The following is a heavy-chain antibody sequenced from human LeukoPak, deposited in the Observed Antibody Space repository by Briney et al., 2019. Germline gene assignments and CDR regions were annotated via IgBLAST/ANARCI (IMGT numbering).Heavy chain of an antibody. D-gene: IGHD6-19*01. Sequence: ASVKISCKASGYTFTINAIHWVRQAPGQRLEWMGWINTGNGNTKYSQKFQGRVTLTRDTSASTAYMELSSLRSEDTAVYYCARARGIAVAWGQGTLVTVSS. J-gene: IGHJ5*02. CDR1: GYTFTINA. V-gene: IGHV1-3*04. CDR3: ARARGIAVA. CDR2: INTGNGNT.